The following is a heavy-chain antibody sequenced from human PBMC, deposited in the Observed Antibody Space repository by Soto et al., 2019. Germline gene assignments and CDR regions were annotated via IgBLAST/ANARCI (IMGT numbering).Heavy chain of an antibody. V-gene: IGHV4-34*01. Sequence: QVQLQQWGAGLLKPSETLSLTCAVYGGSFSGYYWSWIRQPPGKGLEWIGEINHSGSTNYNPSLKSRVTISVDTSKNQFSLKLSSVTAADTAVYYCGRSVPRYYYYYSGMDVWGQGTTVTVSS. CDR1: GGSFSGYY. CDR2: INHSGST. J-gene: IGHJ6*02. CDR3: GRSVPRYYYYYSGMDV.